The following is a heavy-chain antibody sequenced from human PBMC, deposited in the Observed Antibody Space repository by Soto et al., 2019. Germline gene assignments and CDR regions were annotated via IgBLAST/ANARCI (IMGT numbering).Heavy chain of an antibody. V-gene: IGHV3-74*01. CDR2: INRDGSST. CDR1: GFSFSSYW. D-gene: IGHD3-3*01. J-gene: IGHJ4*02. Sequence: GGSLRLSCAASGFSFSSYWMHWVRQAPGKGLVWVSRINRDGSSTTYADSVKGRFAISRDNANNTLYLQMNSLRAEDTAIYYCARDYDFWSSYPSVYFDYWGLGNRVTVSS. CDR3: ARDYDFWSSYPSVYFDY.